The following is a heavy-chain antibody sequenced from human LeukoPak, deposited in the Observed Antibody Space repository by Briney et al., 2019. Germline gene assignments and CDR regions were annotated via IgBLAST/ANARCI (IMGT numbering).Heavy chain of an antibody. CDR3: ARLITGTTTAFDV. J-gene: IGHJ3*01. D-gene: IGHD1-7*01. CDR2: VYTSGST. CDR1: GGSISGYY. V-gene: IGHV4-4*07. Sequence: SETLSLTCSVSGGSISGYYWTWIPQPAGKGLEWIGRVYTSGSTHYNPSLKTRLTMSVDTSKNQFSLKLSSVTAADTAVYYCARLITGTTTAFDVWGQGTMVTVSS.